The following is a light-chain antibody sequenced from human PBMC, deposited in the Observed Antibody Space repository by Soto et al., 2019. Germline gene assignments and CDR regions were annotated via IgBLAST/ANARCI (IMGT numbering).Light chain of an antibody. CDR3: QSYDSSKGV. CDR1: SGSLASNY. V-gene: IGLV6-57*03. CDR2: EDN. J-gene: IGLJ2*01. Sequence: NFMLTQPHSVSEYPGKTVTISCTRSSGSLASNYVQWYQQRPGSAPTTVIYEDNQSPSGVPDRFSGSIDSSSNSASLTISGLKTEDEADYYCQSYDSSKGVFGGGTKLTVL.